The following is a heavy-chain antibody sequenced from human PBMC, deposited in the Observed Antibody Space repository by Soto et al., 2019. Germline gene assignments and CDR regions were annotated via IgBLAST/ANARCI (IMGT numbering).Heavy chain of an antibody. CDR3: ARDLPNRSGRV. D-gene: IGHD3-10*01. Sequence: QVQLVQSGPEVKKPGSSVKVSCKVSGGPFSTLSISWVRQAPGQGLVWMGGIIPIFDATNYAQMFQGRVTITADDSTSTAYMELSSLRSDDTAVYYCARDLPNRSGRVWGPGTLVTVSS. CDR1: GGPFSTLS. CDR2: IIPIFDAT. J-gene: IGHJ4*02. V-gene: IGHV1-69*01.